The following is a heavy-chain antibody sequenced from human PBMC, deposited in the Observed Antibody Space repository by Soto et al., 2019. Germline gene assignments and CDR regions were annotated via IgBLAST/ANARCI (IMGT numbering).Heavy chain of an antibody. J-gene: IGHJ4*02. D-gene: IGHD6-13*01. V-gene: IGHV1-8*01. CDR2: MNPNSGNT. Sequence: GASVKVSCKASGYTFTSYDIKWVRQDTGQGLEWMGWMNPNSGNTGYAQKFQGRVTMTRNTSISTAYMELSSLRSEDTAVYYCARGLFDSSSWQRKKYYFDYWGQGTLVTVSS. CDR3: ARGLFDSSSWQRKKYYFDY. CDR1: GYTFTSYD.